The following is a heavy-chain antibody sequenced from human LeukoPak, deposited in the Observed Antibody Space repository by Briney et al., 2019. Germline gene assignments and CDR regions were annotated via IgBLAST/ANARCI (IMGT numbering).Heavy chain of an antibody. CDR3: ARAYYDSSGYYVSY. J-gene: IGHJ4*02. D-gene: IGHD3-22*01. CDR2: IYYSGST. Sequence: SETLSLTCTVSGGSISSSSYYWSWIRQPPGKGLEWIGYIYYSGSTNYNPSLKSRVTISVDTSENQFSLKLSSVTAADTAVYYCARAYYDSSGYYVSYWGQGTLVTVSS. V-gene: IGHV4-61*01. CDR1: GGSISSSSYY.